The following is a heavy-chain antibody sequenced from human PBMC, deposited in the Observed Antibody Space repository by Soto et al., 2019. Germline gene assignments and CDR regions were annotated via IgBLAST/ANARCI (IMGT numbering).Heavy chain of an antibody. D-gene: IGHD4-17*01. CDR1: GGSFGPAD. J-gene: IGHJ4*02. Sequence: PGGFLRHACAASGGSFGPADMSWMRQAPGKRLEWVSFISGGSDYTNYADSVRGRFTISRDNDKSLLYLQMNSLRADDTAVYYCANIHYGSLTYWGQGALVTVSS. V-gene: IGHV3-11*06. CDR3: ANIHYGSLTY. CDR2: ISGGSDYT.